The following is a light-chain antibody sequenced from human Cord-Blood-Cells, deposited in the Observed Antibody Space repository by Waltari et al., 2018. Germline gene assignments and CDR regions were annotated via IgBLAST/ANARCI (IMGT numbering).Light chain of an antibody. CDR3: SSYTSSSTLV. J-gene: IGLJ2*01. V-gene: IGLV2-14*01. CDR1: SSDDGGYNY. Sequence: QSALTQPASVSGSPGQSITISCTGTSSDDGGYNYVSWYQQHPGKAPKLIIYDVSNRPSGVSNRFAGSNSGNTASLTISGLQAEDEADYYCSSYTSSSTLVFGGGTKLTVL. CDR2: DVS.